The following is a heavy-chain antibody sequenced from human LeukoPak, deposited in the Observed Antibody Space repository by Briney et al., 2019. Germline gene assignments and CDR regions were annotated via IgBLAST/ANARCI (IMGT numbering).Heavy chain of an antibody. CDR2: INPNSGGT. V-gene: IGHV1-2*02. Sequence: APVKVSCKASGYTFTGYYMHWVRQAPGQGLEWMGWINPNSGGTNYAQKFQGRVTMTRDTSISTAYMELSRLRSDDTAVYYCARAHIAARPLYFDLWGRGTLVTVSS. J-gene: IGHJ2*01. CDR3: ARAHIAARPLYFDL. CDR1: GYTFTGYY. D-gene: IGHD6-6*01.